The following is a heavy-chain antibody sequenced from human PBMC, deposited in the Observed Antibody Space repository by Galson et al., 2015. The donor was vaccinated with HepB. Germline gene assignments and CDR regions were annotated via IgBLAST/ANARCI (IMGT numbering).Heavy chain of an antibody. D-gene: IGHD3-10*01. CDR3: IRDPGDFDY. CDR1: GFTFSNYW. Sequence: SLRLSCAASGFTFSNYWMNWVRQAPGKGLVWLSRISSDERDARSADSVKDRFTIFRDNAKNTLYLQMHSLSAEDTAVYYCIRDPGDFDYWGQGTLVTVSS. V-gene: IGHV3-74*01. CDR2: ISSDERDA. J-gene: IGHJ4*02.